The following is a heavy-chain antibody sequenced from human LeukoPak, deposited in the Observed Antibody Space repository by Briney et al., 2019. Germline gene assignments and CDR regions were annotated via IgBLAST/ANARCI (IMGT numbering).Heavy chain of an antibody. CDR3: ARASIVGATSWFDP. J-gene: IGHJ5*02. CDR1: GFTFSSYW. D-gene: IGHD1-26*01. Sequence: GGSLRLSCAASGFTFSSYWMSWVRQAPGKGLESVANIKQDGSEKYYVDSVKGRFTISRDNVKSSLYLQMNSLRAEDTAVYYCARASIVGATSWFDPWGQGTLVIVSS. V-gene: IGHV3-7*01. CDR2: IKQDGSEK.